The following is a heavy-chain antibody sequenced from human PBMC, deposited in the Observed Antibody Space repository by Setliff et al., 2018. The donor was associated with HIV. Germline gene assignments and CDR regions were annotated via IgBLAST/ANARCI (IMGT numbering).Heavy chain of an antibody. CDR1: GFTFSDHY. Sequence: GSLRLSCAASGFTFSDHYMDWVRQAPGKGLEWVGRSRNKANSYTTEYAASVKGRLTISRDDSKNSLYLQMNSLMTEDTAVYYCTRGRLLWSGSYYYYYMDVWGKGTTVTVSS. J-gene: IGHJ6*03. V-gene: IGHV3-72*01. CDR2: SRNKANSYTT. CDR3: TRGRLLWSGSYYYYYMDV. D-gene: IGHD3-10*01.